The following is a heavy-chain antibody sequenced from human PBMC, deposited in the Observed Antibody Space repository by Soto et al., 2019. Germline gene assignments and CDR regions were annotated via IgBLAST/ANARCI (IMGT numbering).Heavy chain of an antibody. Sequence: PGGSLRLSCAASGFTFSTYWMSWVRQAPGKGLEWVANINQDGSGKYYVDSVKGRFTISRDNARNSLFLQMNSLRAEDTAMYYCASRHRGTPWDYWGQRTLVTVSS. V-gene: IGHV3-7*01. CDR1: GFTFSTYW. J-gene: IGHJ4*02. D-gene: IGHD1-1*01. CDR2: INQDGSGK. CDR3: ASRHRGTPWDY.